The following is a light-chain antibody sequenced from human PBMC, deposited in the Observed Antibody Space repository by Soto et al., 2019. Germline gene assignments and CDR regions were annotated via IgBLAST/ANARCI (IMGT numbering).Light chain of an antibody. V-gene: IGKV3-20*01. CDR3: QQYGSSYT. CDR1: QSVSSNH. CDR2: GAS. J-gene: IGKJ2*01. Sequence: EIVLTQSPGTLSLSPGERATLSCRASQSVSSNHLAWYQQKPGQAPRLLIYGASSRATGIPDRFSGSGSGTDFTLTISRLEPEDFAVYYCQQYGSSYTFGQGTKLESK.